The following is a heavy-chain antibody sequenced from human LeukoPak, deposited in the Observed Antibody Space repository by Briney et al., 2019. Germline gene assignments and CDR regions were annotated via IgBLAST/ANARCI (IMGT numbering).Heavy chain of an antibody. CDR3: AKGSGWYVNDY. J-gene: IGHJ4*02. D-gene: IGHD6-19*01. V-gene: IGHV3-23*01. Sequence: GGSLRLSCAASGFTFSSYAMSWVRQAPGRGLEWVSAISGSGGSTYYAGSVKGRFTISRDNSKNTLYLQMNSLRAEDTAVYYCAKGSGWYVNDYWGQGTLVTVSS. CDR1: GFTFSSYA. CDR2: ISGSGGST.